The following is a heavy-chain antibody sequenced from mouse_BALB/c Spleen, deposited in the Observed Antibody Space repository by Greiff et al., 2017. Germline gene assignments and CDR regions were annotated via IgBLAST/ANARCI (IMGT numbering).Heavy chain of an antibody. CDR2: INPSNGRT. Sequence: QVQLQQPGAELVKPGASVKLSCKASGYTFTSYWMHWVKRRPGQGLEWIGEINPSNGRTNYNEKFKSKATLTVDKSSSTAYMQLSSLTSEDSAVYYCARGGGSRAMDYWGQGTSVTVSS. CDR1: GYTFTSYW. CDR3: ARGGGSRAMDY. D-gene: IGHD1-1*01. J-gene: IGHJ4*01. V-gene: IGHV1S81*02.